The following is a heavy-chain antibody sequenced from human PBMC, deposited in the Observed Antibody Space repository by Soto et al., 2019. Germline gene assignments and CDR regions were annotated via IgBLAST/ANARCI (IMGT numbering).Heavy chain of an antibody. J-gene: IGHJ4*02. CDR1: GFTFSSFA. D-gene: IGHD2-15*01. V-gene: IGHV3-23*01. CDR2: IRGGGGGT. CDR3: ARVLGGSGSPVDY. Sequence: GESLKISCAASGFTFSSFAMSWVRQAPGKGLEWVSAIRGGGGGTYYADSVKGRFTISRDNSKNTQYLQMNSLRAEDTAVYYCARVLGGSGSPVDYWGQGTLVTVSS.